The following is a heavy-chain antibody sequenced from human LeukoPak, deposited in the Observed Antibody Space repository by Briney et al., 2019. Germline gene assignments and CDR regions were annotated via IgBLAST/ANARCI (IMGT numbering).Heavy chain of an antibody. CDR1: GVSISSFY. CDR2: VFHTGDT. J-gene: IGHJ4*02. Sequence: SETLSLTCAVSGVSISSFYWSWIRQPPGKGLQWIGYVFHTGDTNYNPSLKGRVTMSLDTSKDQVSLRLTSVTAADTAVYFCARHPFATPFDHWGWGTLVTVSS. CDR3: ARHPFATPFDH. D-gene: IGHD2-15*01. V-gene: IGHV4-59*08.